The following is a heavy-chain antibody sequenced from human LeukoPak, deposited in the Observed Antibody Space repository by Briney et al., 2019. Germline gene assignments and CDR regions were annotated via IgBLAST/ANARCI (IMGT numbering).Heavy chain of an antibody. CDR2: IYPGDSDT. J-gene: IGHJ4*02. CDR3: AKMGAYSSSWYGFIDY. CDR1: GYSFTHYW. Sequence: GESLKISCKGSGYSFTHYWIGWVRQMPGKGLEGVGIIYPGDSDTIYSPSFRGQVTISADTSISTAYLQWRSLEASDTAMYYCAKMGAYSSSWYGFIDYWGQGTLVTVSS. D-gene: IGHD6-13*01. V-gene: IGHV5-51*01.